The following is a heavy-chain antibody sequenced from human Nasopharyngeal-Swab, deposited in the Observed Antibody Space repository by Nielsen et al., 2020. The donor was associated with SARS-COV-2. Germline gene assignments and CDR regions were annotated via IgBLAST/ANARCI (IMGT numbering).Heavy chain of an antibody. D-gene: IGHD3-10*01. CDR2: IYYSGST. Sequence: SETLSLTCTVSGGSISSGGYYWSWIRQHPGKGLEWIGYIYYSGSTYYNASLKSRVTISVDTSKNQFSLKLSSVTAADTAVYYCARVRVFTFDYWGQGTLVTVSS. V-gene: IGHV4-31*03. CDR3: ARVRVFTFDY. J-gene: IGHJ4*02. CDR1: GGSISSGGYY.